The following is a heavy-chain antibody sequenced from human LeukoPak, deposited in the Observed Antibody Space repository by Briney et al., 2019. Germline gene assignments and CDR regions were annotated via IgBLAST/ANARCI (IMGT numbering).Heavy chain of an antibody. Sequence: GGSLRLSCAASGFTFSSYAMSWVRQAPGKGLEWVSGISWNSGSIGYADSVKGRFTISRDNAKNSLYLQMNSLRAEDTVLYYCAKDQWELLVAFDIWGQGTMVTVSS. CDR2: ISWNSGSI. V-gene: IGHV3-9*01. D-gene: IGHD1-26*01. CDR1: GFTFSSYA. J-gene: IGHJ3*02. CDR3: AKDQWELLVAFDI.